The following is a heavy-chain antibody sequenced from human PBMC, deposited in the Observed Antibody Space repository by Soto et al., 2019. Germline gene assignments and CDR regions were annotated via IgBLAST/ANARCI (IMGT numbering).Heavy chain of an antibody. J-gene: IGHJ6*02. CDR1: GGSISSYY. CDR3: ARLAAAGTSHHYGMDV. D-gene: IGHD6-13*01. Sequence: QVQLQESGPGLVKPSETLSLTCTVSGGSISSYYWSWIRQPPGKGLEWIGYIYYSGSTNYNPSLKRRVTISVDTSKNQFSLKLSSVTAADTAVYYCARLAAAGTSHHYGMDVWGQGTTVTVSS. V-gene: IGHV4-59*08. CDR2: IYYSGST.